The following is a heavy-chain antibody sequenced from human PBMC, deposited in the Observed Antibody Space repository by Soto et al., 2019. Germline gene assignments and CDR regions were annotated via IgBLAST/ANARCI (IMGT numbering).Heavy chain of an antibody. J-gene: IGHJ4*02. CDR1: GASTVSHYH. D-gene: IGHD6-19*01. CDR3: ALALGPATGLDY. V-gene: IGHV4-31*02. Sequence: SETLSLTCSVSGASTVSHYHWTWIRQPPGKGLEWMGYIFNSGTTFYNPSLTSRLSISMDTSGNHFSLELRSVTAADTAVYYCALALGPATGLDYWGQGTLVTVSS. CDR2: IFNSGTT.